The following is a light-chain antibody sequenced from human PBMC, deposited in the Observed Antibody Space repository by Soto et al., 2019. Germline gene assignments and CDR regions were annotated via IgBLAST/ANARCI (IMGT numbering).Light chain of an antibody. Sequence: DIQMTQSPSTLSASVGDRVTITCRASQSISSWLAWYQQKPGKALKLLIYDASNLHPGVPSRFSGSGSGTEFTLTISSLQPEDFATYYCLQHNSYPWTFGQGTKGDIK. V-gene: IGKV1-5*01. CDR1: QSISSW. CDR3: LQHNSYPWT. J-gene: IGKJ1*01. CDR2: DAS.